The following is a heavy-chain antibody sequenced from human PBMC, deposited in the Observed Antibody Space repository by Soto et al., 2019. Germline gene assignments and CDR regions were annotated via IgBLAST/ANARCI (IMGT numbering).Heavy chain of an antibody. CDR3: ARHSRGAAAGKNDC. CDR2: IDPSDSST. CDR1: GYGFTGYW. J-gene: IGHJ4*02. Sequence: EVQLVQSGAEVQKPGESLRIACKGSGYGFTGYWISWVRQMPGKGLEWMGNIDPSDSSTNYSPSFQGHVTISADKSISTAYLQWSTLKASDTAMYYCARHSRGAAAGKNDCWGQGTLVTVFS. D-gene: IGHD6-13*01. V-gene: IGHV5-10-1*03.